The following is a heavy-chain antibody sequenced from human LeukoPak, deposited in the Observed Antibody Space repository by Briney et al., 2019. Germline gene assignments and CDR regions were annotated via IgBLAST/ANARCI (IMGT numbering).Heavy chain of an antibody. D-gene: IGHD3-10*01. J-gene: IGHJ4*02. CDR2: INSDGSDT. CDR3: VRGLYVSGSSAHDY. CDR1: GFTFTNYW. Sequence: GGSLRLSCAASGFTFTNYWMHWVRQAPGQGLVWVSRINSDGSDTSYADSVKGRFTISRDNAKNTLYLQMNSLGAEDTAVYYCVRGLYVSGSSAHDYWGQGTLVTVSS. V-gene: IGHV3-74*01.